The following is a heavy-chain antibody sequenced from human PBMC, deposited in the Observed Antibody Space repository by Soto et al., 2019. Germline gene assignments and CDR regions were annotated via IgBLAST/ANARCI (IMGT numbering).Heavy chain of an antibody. J-gene: IGHJ6*02. Sequence: GESLKISCKGSGYSFTSYWIGWVRQMPGKGLEWMGIIYPGDSDTRYSPSFQGQVTISADKSISTAYLQWSSLKASDTAMYYCDRTYYDCWSCFPIDVWGQGTTVTVS. CDR3: DRTYYDCWSCFPIDV. CDR2: IYPGDSDT. CDR1: GYSFTSYW. V-gene: IGHV5-51*01. D-gene: IGHD3-3*01.